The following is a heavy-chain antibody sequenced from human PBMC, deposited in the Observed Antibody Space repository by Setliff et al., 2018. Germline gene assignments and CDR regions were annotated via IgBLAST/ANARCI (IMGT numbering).Heavy chain of an antibody. J-gene: IGHJ6*02. CDR2: ITAGNGDT. D-gene: IGHD6-13*01. V-gene: IGHV1-3*01. Sequence: ASVKVSCKASGYTSTTNALHWVRQAPGQRLEWMGWITAGNGDTEYSQKFQGRVTITADESTSTAYMELTSLRPEDTAVYYCARGKLDVVAAGGKYCAMDVWGQGTAVTVSS. CDR3: ARGKLDVVAAGGKYCAMDV. CDR1: GYTSTTNA.